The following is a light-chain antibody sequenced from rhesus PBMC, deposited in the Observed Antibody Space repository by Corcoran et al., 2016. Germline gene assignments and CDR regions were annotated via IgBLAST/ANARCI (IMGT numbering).Light chain of an antibody. Sequence: DIQMTQSPSSLSASVGDSVTITCRASQGVSSSLAWYQQKPGKAPKSLIYHASNLENGVPSRFGGSGCVTEFTRTRRRLQPEGFATYYCQQYNSDPPTFGPGTKLDF. CDR2: HAS. CDR3: QQYNSDPPT. CDR1: QGVSSS. J-gene: IGKJ3*01. V-gene: IGKV1-37*01.